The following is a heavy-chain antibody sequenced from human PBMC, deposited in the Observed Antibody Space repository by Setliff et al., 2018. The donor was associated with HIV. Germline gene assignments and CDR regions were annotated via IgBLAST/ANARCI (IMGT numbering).Heavy chain of an antibody. Sequence: ASVKVSCKTSGYMFIAYGMSWVRRAPGQGLEWMGWIGPYNGRTEYAQEFQGRVTITTDESTSTAYMELSSLRSEDTAVYYCARADSSNWYHVDYWGQGTLVTVSS. CDR2: IGPYNGRT. V-gene: IGHV1-18*01. J-gene: IGHJ4*02. D-gene: IGHD6-13*01. CDR3: ARADSSNWYHVDY. CDR1: GYMFIAYG.